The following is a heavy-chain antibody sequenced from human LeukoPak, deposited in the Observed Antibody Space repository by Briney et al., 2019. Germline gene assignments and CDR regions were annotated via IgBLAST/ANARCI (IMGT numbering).Heavy chain of an antibody. CDR3: ARAGCSSTSCYSDY. J-gene: IGHJ4*02. V-gene: IGHV3-30-3*01. D-gene: IGHD2-2*02. CDR2: ISYDGSNK. Sequence: GGSLRLSCAASGFTFSSYAMHWVRQAPGKGLEWVAVISYDGSNKYYADSVKGRFTISRDNSKNTLYLQMNSLRAEDTAVYYCARAGCSSTSCYSDYWGQGTLVSVSS. CDR1: GFTFSSYA.